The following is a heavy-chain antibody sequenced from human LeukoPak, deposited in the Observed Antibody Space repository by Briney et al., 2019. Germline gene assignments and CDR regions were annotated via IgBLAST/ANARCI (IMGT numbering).Heavy chain of an antibody. Sequence: SVKLSCKASGYTLSEYYMHWVRQAPGQGREWMGGIIPIFGTANYAQKFQGRVTITADESTSTAYMELSSLRSEDTAVYYCARGNYADYWGQGTLVTVSS. CDR2: IIPIFGTA. V-gene: IGHV1-69*13. J-gene: IGHJ4*02. CDR3: ARGNYADY. CDR1: GYTLSEYY. D-gene: IGHD1-7*01.